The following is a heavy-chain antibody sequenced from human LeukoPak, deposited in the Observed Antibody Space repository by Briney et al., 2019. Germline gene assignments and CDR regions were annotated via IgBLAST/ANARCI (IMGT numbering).Heavy chain of an antibody. V-gene: IGHV4-4*07. CDR3: SRERGWLQLEGVGNFNY. J-gene: IGHJ4*02. CDR1: GGSISSYY. D-gene: IGHD5-24*01. CDR2: IYTSGST. Sequence: SETLSLTCTVSGGSISSYYWSWIRQPAGKGLEWIGRIYTSGSTNYNPSLKSRFTISIDTSKNHFSLKLNSLTAADTAVYYFSRERGWLQLEGVGNFNYWGQGTLVTVSS.